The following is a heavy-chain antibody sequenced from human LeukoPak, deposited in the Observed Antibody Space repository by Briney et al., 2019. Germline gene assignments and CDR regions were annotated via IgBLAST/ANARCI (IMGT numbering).Heavy chain of an antibody. CDR3: ARDKGGSAWDYFDY. V-gene: IGHV3-48*04. Sequence: GGSLRLSCAASGFTFSSYSMNWVRQAPGKGLERVSYISSSSSTIYYADSVKGRFTISRDNAKNSLYLQMNSLRAEDTAVYYCARDKGGSAWDYFDYWGQGTLVTVPS. D-gene: IGHD1-26*01. CDR1: GFTFSSYS. J-gene: IGHJ4*02. CDR2: ISSSSSTI.